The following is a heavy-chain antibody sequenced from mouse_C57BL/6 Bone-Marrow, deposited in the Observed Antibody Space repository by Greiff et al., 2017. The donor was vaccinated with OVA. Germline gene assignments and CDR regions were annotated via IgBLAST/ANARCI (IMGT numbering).Heavy chain of an antibody. CDR2: ISSGGSCT. CDR1: GFTFSSYG. D-gene: IGHD1-1*01. CDR3: ARCYPNAMDY. J-gene: IGHJ4*01. V-gene: IGHV5-6*01. Sequence: EVQVVESGGDLVKPGGSLKLSCAASGFTFSSYGMSWVRQTPDKRLEWVATISSGGSCTYYPDSVKRRFTISRDNAKNTLYLQMSSLKSEYTAMYYCARCYPNAMDYWGQGTSVTVSS.